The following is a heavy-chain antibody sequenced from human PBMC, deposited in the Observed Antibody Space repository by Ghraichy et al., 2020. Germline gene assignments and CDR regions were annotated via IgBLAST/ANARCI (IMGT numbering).Heavy chain of an antibody. Sequence: SETLSLTCAVYGGSFSGYYWSWIRQPPGKGLEWIGEINHSGSTNYNPSLKSRVTISVDTSKNQFSLKLSSVTAADTAVYYCARFQLNKSPSHGLRDGMDVWGQGTTVTVSS. D-gene: IGHD1-1*01. V-gene: IGHV4-34*01. J-gene: IGHJ6*02. CDR1: GGSFSGYY. CDR3: ARFQLNKSPSHGLRDGMDV. CDR2: INHSGST.